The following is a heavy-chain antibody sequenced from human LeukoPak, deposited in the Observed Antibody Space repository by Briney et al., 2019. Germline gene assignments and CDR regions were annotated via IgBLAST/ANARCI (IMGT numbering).Heavy chain of an antibody. CDR1: GGSIFGASSY. Sequence: PSETLSLTCSVSGGSIFGASSYWAWIRQPPGKGLEWIGSIYNPVSTVYNPSLKGRVGISIDMSNNQFSLRLTSVTAADTAVYYCARNGSCTYPSSGYLFDSWGQGTLVTVSS. D-gene: IGHD3-22*01. CDR2: IYNPVST. CDR3: ARNGSCTYPSSGYLFDS. J-gene: IGHJ5*01. V-gene: IGHV4-39*01.